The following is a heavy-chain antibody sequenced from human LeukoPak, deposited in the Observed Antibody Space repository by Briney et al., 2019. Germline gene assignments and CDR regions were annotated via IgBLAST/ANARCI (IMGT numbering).Heavy chain of an antibody. J-gene: IGHJ4*02. CDR2: IYPGDSDT. CDR3: ARRSGSRGSYSIDY. D-gene: IGHD2-2*01. Sequence: GESLKISCKGSGYSFINYWIGWVRQMPGKGLEWMGLIYPGDSDTRYSPSFQGLVTISVDKSIDTTYLQWSSLKASDTAMYYCARRSGSRGSYSIDYWGQGTLVTVSS. V-gene: IGHV5-51*01. CDR1: GYSFINYW.